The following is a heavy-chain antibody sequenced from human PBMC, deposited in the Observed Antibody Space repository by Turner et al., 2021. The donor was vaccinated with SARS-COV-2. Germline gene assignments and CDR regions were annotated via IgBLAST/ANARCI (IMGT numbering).Heavy chain of an antibody. J-gene: IGHJ4*02. CDR1: GFTFSSYS. D-gene: IGHD6-19*01. Sequence: EVQLVESGGGLVQHGGSLRLSCAASGFTFSSYSMNWVRQAPGKGLEWVSYISSSSSTIYYADSVKGRFTISRDNAKNSLYLQMNSLRAEDTAVYYCARDLGSIAVANWGQGTLVTVSS. CDR3: ARDLGSIAVAN. V-gene: IGHV3-48*01. CDR2: ISSSSSTI.